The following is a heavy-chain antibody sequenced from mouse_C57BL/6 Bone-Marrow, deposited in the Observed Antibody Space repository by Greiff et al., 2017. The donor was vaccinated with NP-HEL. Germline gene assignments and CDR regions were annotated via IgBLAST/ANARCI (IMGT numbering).Heavy chain of an antibody. D-gene: IGHD2-4*01. CDR3: TSLMITTSRHYFDY. CDR2: IYPGNSDT. Sequence: EVQLQQSGTVLARPGASVKMSCKTSGYTFTSYWMHWVKQRPGQGLEWIGAIYPGNSDTRYNQKFKGKAKLTAVTSASPAYMELSSLKNSDSAVYYCTSLMITTSRHYFDYWGQGTTLTVSS. CDR1: GYTFTSYW. V-gene: IGHV1-5*01. J-gene: IGHJ2*01.